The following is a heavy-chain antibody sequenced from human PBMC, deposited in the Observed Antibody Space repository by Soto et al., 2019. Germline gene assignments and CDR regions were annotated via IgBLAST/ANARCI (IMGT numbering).Heavy chain of an antibody. D-gene: IGHD5-12*01. V-gene: IGHV4-34*01. J-gene: IGHJ4*02. CDR2: INHSGST. Sequence: SETLSLTCAVYGRSFSGYYWSCIRQPPGKGLEWIGEINHSGSTNYNPSLKGRVTISVDTSKNQFSLKLSSVTAADTAVYYCARGRWLRRGGEYWGQGTLVTVSS. CDR3: ARGRWLRRGGEY. CDR1: GRSFSGYY.